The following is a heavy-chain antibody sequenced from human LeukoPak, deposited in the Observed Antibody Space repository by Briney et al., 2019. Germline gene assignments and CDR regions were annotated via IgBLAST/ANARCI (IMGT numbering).Heavy chain of an antibody. CDR3: ARLLPGYCSSTSCYTFDY. CDR1: GFTFSSYS. J-gene: IGHJ4*02. V-gene: IGHV3-21*01. Sequence: GGSLRLSCAASGFTFSSYSMNWVRQAPGKGLEWVSSISSSSSYIYYADSVKGRSTISRDNAKNSLYLQMNSLRAEDTAVYYCARLLPGYCSSTSCYTFDYWGQGTLVTVSS. CDR2: ISSSSSYI. D-gene: IGHD2-2*02.